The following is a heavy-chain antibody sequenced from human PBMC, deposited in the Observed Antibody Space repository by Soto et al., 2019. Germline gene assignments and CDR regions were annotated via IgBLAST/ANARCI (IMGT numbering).Heavy chain of an antibody. V-gene: IGHV1-69*01. CDR3: SRNYGDYVLYWYFDL. J-gene: IGHJ2*01. CDR1: GGTYSSYA. Sequence: QVQLVQSGAEVKKPGSSVKVSCKASGGTYSSYAISWVRQAPGQGLEWMGGIIPIFGTANYAQKFQGRVTITADESTSTAYMELSSLRSEDTAVYYCSRNYGDYVLYWYFDLWGRGTLVTVSS. D-gene: IGHD4-17*01. CDR2: IIPIFGTA.